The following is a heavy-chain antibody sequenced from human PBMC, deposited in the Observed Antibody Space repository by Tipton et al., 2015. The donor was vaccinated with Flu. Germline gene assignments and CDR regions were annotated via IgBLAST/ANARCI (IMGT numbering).Heavy chain of an antibody. V-gene: IGHV3-53*01. CDR3: AKVIPELVAGLDA. J-gene: IGHJ5*02. CDR1: GFTVSTYF. D-gene: IGHD6-19*01. CDR2: IHTGVST. Sequence: LVQSGGGLIQPGGSLRLSCAASGFTVSTYFMGWVRQAPGKGLEWVSVIHTGVSTHYADSVKGRFTISRDNSKNTLYFQMNSLTAEDTAVYSCAKVIPELVAGLDAWGQGTLITVSS.